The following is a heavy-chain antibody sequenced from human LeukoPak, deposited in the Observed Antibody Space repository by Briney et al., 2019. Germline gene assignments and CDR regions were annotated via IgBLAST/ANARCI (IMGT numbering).Heavy chain of an antibody. CDR3: ASCSGGSCYSGDTWFDP. CDR2: IIPIFGTA. V-gene: IGHV1-69*13. D-gene: IGHD2-15*01. J-gene: IGHJ5*02. Sequence: GASVKVSFKASGGTFSSYAISWVRQAPGQGLEWMGGIIPIFGTANYAQKFQGRVTITADESTSTAYMELSSLRSEDTAVYYCASCSGGSCYSGDTWFDPWGQGTLVTVSS. CDR1: GGTFSSYA.